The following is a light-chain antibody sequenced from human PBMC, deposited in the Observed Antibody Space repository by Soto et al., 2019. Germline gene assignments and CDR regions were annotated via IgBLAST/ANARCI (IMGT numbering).Light chain of an antibody. CDR2: DAS. V-gene: IGKV1-5*01. CDR3: QHYIPWDHQT. J-gene: IGKJ1*01. CDR1: QSVSSW. Sequence: DIQMTQSPSTLSVSVGDRVTITCRASQSVSSWLAWYQQKPGKAPKLLIYDASTLESGVPSRFSGSGSGTEFTLTISSLQPGDFATYYCQHYIPWDHQTFGQGLKVDIK.